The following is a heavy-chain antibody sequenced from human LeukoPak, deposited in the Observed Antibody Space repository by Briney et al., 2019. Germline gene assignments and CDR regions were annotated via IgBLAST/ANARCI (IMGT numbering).Heavy chain of an antibody. V-gene: IGHV1-46*01. D-gene: IGHD3-22*01. J-gene: IGHJ4*02. CDR1: GYTFTSYY. CDR2: INPSGGST. CDR3: ARDPRETYYYDSSGYYYSEV. Sequence: ASVKVSCKASGYTFTSYYMHWVRQAPGQGLEWMGIINPSGGSTSYAQKLQGRVTMTTDTSTGTAYMELRSLRSDDTAVYYCARDPRETYYYDSSGYYYSEVWGQGTLVTVSS.